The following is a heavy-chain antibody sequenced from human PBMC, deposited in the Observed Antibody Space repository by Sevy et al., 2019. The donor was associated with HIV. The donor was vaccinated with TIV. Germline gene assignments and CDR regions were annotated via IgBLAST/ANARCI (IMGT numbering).Heavy chain of an antibody. CDR2: MNTDGSST. V-gene: IGHV3-74*01. CDR3: ATPRFDF. Sequence: GGSLRLSCEASGFDFSSHWMQWVGQAPGKGLVWVSRMNTDGSSTNYADSVKGRFTISRDNAKNTLYLEMNNLRDEDTALYYCATPRFDFWGPGTLVTVSS. CDR1: GFDFSSHW. J-gene: IGHJ4*02.